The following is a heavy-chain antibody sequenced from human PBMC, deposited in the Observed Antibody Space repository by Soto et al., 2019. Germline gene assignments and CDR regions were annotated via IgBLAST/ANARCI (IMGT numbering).Heavy chain of an antibody. V-gene: IGHV3-30*03. CDR1: GFTFSSYG. J-gene: IGHJ4*02. Sequence: QVQLVESGVGVVQPGRSLRLSCAASGFTFSSYGMHWVRQAPGKGLEWVAVISKDGSVKYYADSVKGRFTISRDNSQNTLYLQMNSLGAEDTAVYYCTGEVASGYWGQGTLVTVSS. D-gene: IGHD2-8*02. CDR2: ISKDGSVK. CDR3: TGEVASGY.